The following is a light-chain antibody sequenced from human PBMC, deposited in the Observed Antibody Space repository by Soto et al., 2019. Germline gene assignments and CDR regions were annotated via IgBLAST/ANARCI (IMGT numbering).Light chain of an antibody. J-gene: IGKJ5*01. CDR2: GAS. V-gene: IGKV3-15*01. CDR3: QQYNNWPPIT. CDR1: QTVSSN. Sequence: LITHSPATLSPHPGERPTLSCRASQTVSSNLAWYQQKPGQAPRLLIYGASTRATGIPARFSGSGSGTEFTLTISSLQSEDFAVYYCQQYNNWPPITFGQGTRLEIK.